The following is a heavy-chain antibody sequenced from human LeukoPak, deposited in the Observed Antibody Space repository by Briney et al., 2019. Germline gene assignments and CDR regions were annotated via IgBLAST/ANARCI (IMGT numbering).Heavy chain of an antibody. Sequence: SETLSLTCTVSGGSISSYYWGWIRQPPGKGLEWIGSIYYSGSTYYNPSLKSRVTISVDTSKNQFSLKLSSVTAADTAVYYCARDSFAGGWGIAAAGWDYWGQGTLVTVSS. D-gene: IGHD6-13*01. V-gene: IGHV4-39*07. J-gene: IGHJ4*02. CDR3: ARDSFAGGWGIAAAGWDY. CDR1: GGSISSYY. CDR2: IYYSGST.